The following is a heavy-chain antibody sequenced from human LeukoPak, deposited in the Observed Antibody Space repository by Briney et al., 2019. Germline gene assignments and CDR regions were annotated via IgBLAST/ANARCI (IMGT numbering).Heavy chain of an antibody. D-gene: IGHD2-8*01. CDR2: IYPDDSDT. CDR3: ARHGHCTNGVCYSNYYYYMDV. J-gene: IGHJ6*03. Sequence: GESLKISCKGSGYRFTSYWIGWVRQMPGKGVEWMGIIYPDDSDTRYSPSFEGQVIISVDKSISTAYLQWSSLKASDTATYYCARHGHCTNGVCYSNYYYYMDVWGKGTTVTVSS. V-gene: IGHV5-51*01. CDR1: GYRFTSYW.